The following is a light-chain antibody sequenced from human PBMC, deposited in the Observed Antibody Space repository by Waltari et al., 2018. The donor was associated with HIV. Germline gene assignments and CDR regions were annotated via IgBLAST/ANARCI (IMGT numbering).Light chain of an antibody. J-gene: IGLJ2*01. CDR1: NSDVGGYNY. V-gene: IGLV2-14*01. CDR3: SSYTTTSTVV. Sequence: QSALTQPASVSGSPGQSITISCIGTNSDVGGYNYVSWYQQHPGKAPKLLIYEVTNRPSGISNRFSGSKACNTSSLTISGLQAEDEADYYCSSYTTTSTVVFGGGTKLTVL. CDR2: EVT.